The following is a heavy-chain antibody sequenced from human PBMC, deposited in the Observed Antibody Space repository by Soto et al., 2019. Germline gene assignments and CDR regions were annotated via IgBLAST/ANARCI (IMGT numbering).Heavy chain of an antibody. D-gene: IGHD2-15*01. V-gene: IGHV3-23*01. CDR2: ISGSGGST. Sequence: GGSLRLSCAASGFTFSSYAMSWVRQAPGKGLEWVSAISGSGGSTYYADSVKGRFTISRDNSKNTLYLQMNSLRAEDTAVYYCAKVFYCSGGSCYAPDYYYYYYMDVWGKGTTVTVSS. CDR3: AKVFYCSGGSCYAPDYYYYYYMDV. CDR1: GFTFSSYA. J-gene: IGHJ6*03.